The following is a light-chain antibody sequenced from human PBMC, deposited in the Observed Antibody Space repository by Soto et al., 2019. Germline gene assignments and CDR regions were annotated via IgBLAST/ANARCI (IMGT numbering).Light chain of an antibody. V-gene: IGKV1-5*01. J-gene: IGKJ1*01. CDR3: QQYNSYSWT. Sequence: IQITPSPSTLSASVVDIVTITCRASQSISSRLAWYQQKPGKAPTLLIYDASSLESGVPSRFSGSGSGTEFTLTISSLQPDDFATYYCQQYNSYSWTFGQGTKVDIK. CDR2: DAS. CDR1: QSISSR.